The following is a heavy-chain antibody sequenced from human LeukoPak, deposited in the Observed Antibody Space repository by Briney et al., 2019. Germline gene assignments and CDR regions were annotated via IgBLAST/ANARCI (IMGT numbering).Heavy chain of an antibody. D-gene: IGHD2-2*01. J-gene: IGHJ6*03. CDR1: GFTFSTYW. CDR3: AKAGYCSTTGCPDYYYMDV. CDR2: IRYDVSNK. Sequence: GGSLRLSCAASGFTFSTYWMTWVRQAPGKGLEWVAFIRYDVSNKFYVDSVKGRFTISRDNSKNTLYLQMNSLRAEDTALYYCAKAGYCSTTGCPDYYYMDVWGKGTTVTVSS. V-gene: IGHV3-30*02.